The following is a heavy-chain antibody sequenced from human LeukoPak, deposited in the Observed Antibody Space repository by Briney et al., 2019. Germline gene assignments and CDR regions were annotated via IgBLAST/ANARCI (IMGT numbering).Heavy chain of an antibody. CDR3: ARDRCSSTSCYDYYYYGMDV. V-gene: IGHV3-21*01. CDR1: GFTLSDYS. Sequence: GGSLRLSCAASGFTLSDYSMNWVRQAPGKGLEWVSSISSSSNYIYYADSVKGRFTISRDNAKNSLHLQMNSLRAEDTAVYYCARDRCSSTSCYDYYYYGMDVWGQGTTVTVSS. D-gene: IGHD2-2*01. CDR2: ISSSSNYI. J-gene: IGHJ6*02.